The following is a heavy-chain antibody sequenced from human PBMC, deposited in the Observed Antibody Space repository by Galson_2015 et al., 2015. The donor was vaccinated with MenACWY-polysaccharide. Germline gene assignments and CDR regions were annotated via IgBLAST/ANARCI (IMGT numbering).Heavy chain of an antibody. Sequence: AMRLGCAAAKAWVRNTGMQWVRQGSGTGLEWVAVIQYDGSSTVYADAVKSRFTISRDDSKNTECLEMNTLGVEDTAVYYCAREGSRIVFHAFDIWGQGTMVTVSS. J-gene: IGHJ3*02. CDR2: IQYDGSST. V-gene: IGHV3-33*01. D-gene: IGHD2-2*01. CDR3: AREGSRIVFHAFDI. CDR1: KAWVRNTG.